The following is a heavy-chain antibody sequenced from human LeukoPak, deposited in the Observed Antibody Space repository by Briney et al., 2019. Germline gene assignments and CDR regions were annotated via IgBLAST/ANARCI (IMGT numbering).Heavy chain of an antibody. D-gene: IGHD3-10*01. CDR2: LGGSGNAK. CDR1: GFTPRKHA. CDR3: TRDAARVPTLRENQNYYDT. Sequence: GGSLRLSCTASGFTPRKHAMVWLRQAPGKGLECVSDLGGSGNAKYYIDDVKGRFLGSRDNSKNTVYLQMNSLGAEDTADYNCTRDAARVPTLRENQNYYDTGGQGTLVTVSS. J-gene: IGHJ5*02. V-gene: IGHV3-23*01.